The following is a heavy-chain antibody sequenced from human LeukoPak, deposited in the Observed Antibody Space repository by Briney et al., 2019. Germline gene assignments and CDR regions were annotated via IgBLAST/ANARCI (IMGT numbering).Heavy chain of an antibody. V-gene: IGHV3-7*01. CDR3: ARVGYCSGGSCYPSYYFDY. J-gene: IGHJ4*02. CDR2: IKQDGSEK. D-gene: IGHD2-15*01. Sequence: PGGSLRLSCAASGFTFSSYWMSWVRQAPGKGLEWVANIKQDGSEKYYVDSVRGRFTISRDNAKTSLYLQMNSLRAEDTAVYYCARVGYCSGGSCYPSYYFDYWGQGTLVTVSS. CDR1: GFTFSSYW.